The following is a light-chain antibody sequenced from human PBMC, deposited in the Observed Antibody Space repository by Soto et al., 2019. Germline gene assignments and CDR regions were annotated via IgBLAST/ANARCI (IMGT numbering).Light chain of an antibody. Sequence: DIQMTQSPSSLSASVGDRFTITCQASEDITNYLNWYQQKPGKAPKLLIRSSSTLQRGVPSRFSGSGSGTEFTLTISSLQPDDFATYYCQQYNSYSFGQGTKVDIK. CDR1: EDITNY. CDR3: QQYNSYS. J-gene: IGKJ1*01. V-gene: IGKV1-9*01. CDR2: SSS.